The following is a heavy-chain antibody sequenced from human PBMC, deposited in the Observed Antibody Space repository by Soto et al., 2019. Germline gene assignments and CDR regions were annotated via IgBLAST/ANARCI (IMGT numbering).Heavy chain of an antibody. Sequence: QLQLQESGPGLVKPSETLSRTCTVSGGSIISSSYYWAWIRQPPGKGLERLGNIDYNGNTYYNPSLDRRLVISLNTSKTHFSLKLPSVAAVDTTVYYCAIHVSVRGYEYYFDQWGQRTLVTVSS. J-gene: IGHJ4*02. D-gene: IGHD5-12*01. CDR2: IDYNGNT. CDR1: GGSIISSSYY. CDR3: AIHVSVRGYEYYFDQ. V-gene: IGHV4-39*01.